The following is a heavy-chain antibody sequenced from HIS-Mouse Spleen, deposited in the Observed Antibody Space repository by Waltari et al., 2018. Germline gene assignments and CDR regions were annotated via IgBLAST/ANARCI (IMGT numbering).Heavy chain of an antibody. CDR1: GFTVSSNY. Sequence: EVQLVESGGGLIQPGGSLRLSCAASGFTVSSNYMSWVRQAPGKGLGWVSVSYSGGSTYYADSVKGRFTISRDNSKNTLYLQMNSLRAEDTAVYYCAREGSCYDYYFDYWGQGTLVTVSS. CDR3: AREGSCYDYYFDY. J-gene: IGHJ4*02. D-gene: IGHD5-12*01. V-gene: IGHV3-53*01. CDR2: SYSGGST.